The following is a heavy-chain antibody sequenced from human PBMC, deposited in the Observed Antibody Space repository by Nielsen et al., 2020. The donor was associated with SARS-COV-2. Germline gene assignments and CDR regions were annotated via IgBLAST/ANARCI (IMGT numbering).Heavy chain of an antibody. D-gene: IGHD1-26*01. CDR2: ISYDGSNK. V-gene: IGHV3-30-3*01. J-gene: IGHJ4*02. CDR3: ARAPIGELLGYFDY. Sequence: GGSLRLSCAASGFTFSSYAMHWVRQAPGKGLEWVAVISYDGSNKYYADSVKGRFTISRDNSKNTLYLQMNSLRAEDTAVYYCARAPIGELLGYFDYWGQGTLVTVSS. CDR1: GFTFSSYA.